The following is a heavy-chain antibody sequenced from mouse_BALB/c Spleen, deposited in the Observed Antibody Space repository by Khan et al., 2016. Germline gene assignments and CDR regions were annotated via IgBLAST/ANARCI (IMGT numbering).Heavy chain of an antibody. Sequence: EVELVESGGGLVKPGGSLKLSCAASGFTFSSYTMSWVRQTPEKRLEWVATISRGGGNTYYPDSVKGRFTISRDNSKHNLYLQMSSMRSEDTAFYYCARWGIGTDYWGQGTTLTVSS. J-gene: IGHJ2*01. D-gene: IGHD3-3*01. CDR3: ARWGIGTDY. CDR1: GFTFSSYT. CDR2: ISRGGGNT. V-gene: IGHV5-9*03.